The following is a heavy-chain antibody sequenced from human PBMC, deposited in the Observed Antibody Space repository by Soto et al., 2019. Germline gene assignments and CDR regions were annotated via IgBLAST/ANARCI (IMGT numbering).Heavy chain of an antibody. CDR1: GYSFTSYL. CDR2: IYPVDSDT. CDR3: ARQVIAGTGYYYYYYGMDV. D-gene: IGHD1-7*01. Sequence: ESRKISRKGCGYSFTSYLIGWVRHMPGKGLERMGIIYPVDSDTRYSPSFQGQVTISADKSISTAYLQWSSLKASDTAMYYCARQVIAGTGYYYYYYGMDVWGQGTRVTVSS. J-gene: IGHJ6*02. V-gene: IGHV5-51*01.